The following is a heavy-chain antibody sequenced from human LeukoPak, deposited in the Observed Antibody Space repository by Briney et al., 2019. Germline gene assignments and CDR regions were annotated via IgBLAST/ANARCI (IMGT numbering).Heavy chain of an antibody. D-gene: IGHD5-18*01. J-gene: IGHJ4*02. CDR2: VYYSGTT. Sequence: SETLSLTCTVSGGSLSSYYWSWVRQSPGKGLEWIGYVYYSGTTSYNPSLQRRVTISVDTSKNQFSLKVGSVTAADTAVYYCARSSGYSYGTDYWGQGTLVTVSS. CDR3: ARSSGYSYGTDY. CDR1: GGSLSSYY. V-gene: IGHV4-59*08.